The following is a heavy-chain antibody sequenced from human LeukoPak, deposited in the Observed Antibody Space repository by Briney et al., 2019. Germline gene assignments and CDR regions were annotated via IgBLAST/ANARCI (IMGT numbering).Heavy chain of an antibody. CDR2: ISYDGSNK. V-gene: IGHV3-30*18. D-gene: IGHD1-26*01. CDR1: GFTFSSYA. CDR3: AKTRGTYNAYYYYMDV. Sequence: GGSLRLSCAASGFTFSSYAMSWVRQAPGKGLEWVAVISYDGSNKYYADSVKGRFTISRDNSKNTLYLQMNSLRAEDTAVYYCAKTRGTYNAYYYYMDVWGKGTTVTVSS. J-gene: IGHJ6*03.